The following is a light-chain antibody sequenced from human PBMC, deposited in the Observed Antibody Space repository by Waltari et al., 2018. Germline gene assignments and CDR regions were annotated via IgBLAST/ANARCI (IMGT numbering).Light chain of an antibody. V-gene: IGKV3-11*01. CDR3: QQRSNWLSWT. Sequence: EIVLTQSSATMSFSPGERATLSCRASQSITNSLAWYQQRPGQAPRLLIYDASNRATGIPARFSGSGSGTDFTLTISSLEPEDFAVYYCQQRSNWLSWTFGQGTKVDIK. CDR1: QSITNS. J-gene: IGKJ1*01. CDR2: DAS.